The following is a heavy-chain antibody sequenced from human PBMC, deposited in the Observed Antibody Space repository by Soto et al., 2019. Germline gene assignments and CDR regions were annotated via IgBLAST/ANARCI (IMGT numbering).Heavy chain of an antibody. V-gene: IGHV4-39*01. J-gene: IGHJ6*02. Sequence: SETLSLTCTVSGGSISSSSYYWGWIRQPPGKGLEWIGSIYYSGSTYYNPSLKSRVTISVDTSKNQFSLKLSSVTAADTAVYYCARRPQDDWGEGMEVWGQGTTVTVSS. CDR3: ARRPQDDWGEGMEV. D-gene: IGHD3-16*01. CDR1: GGSISSSSYY. CDR2: IYYSGST.